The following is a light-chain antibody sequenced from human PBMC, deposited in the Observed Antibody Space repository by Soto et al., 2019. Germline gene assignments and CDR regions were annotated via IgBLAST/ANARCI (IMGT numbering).Light chain of an antibody. CDR1: RHVYINA. CDR2: GAS. CDR3: QQYGASPFT. Sequence: VVLTQSPATLSLSPGERATLSCRASRHVYINALGWYQQKPGRTPTLLIYGASTRATDVPDRFSATGSGTDFSLTISRREPEDSVVYYCQQYGASPFTFGPGTRLEI. J-gene: IGKJ3*01. V-gene: IGKV3-20*01.